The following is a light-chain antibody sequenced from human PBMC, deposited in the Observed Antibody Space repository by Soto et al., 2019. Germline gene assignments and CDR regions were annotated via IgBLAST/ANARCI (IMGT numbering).Light chain of an antibody. CDR3: QHYGSSPANT. CDR2: GAS. CDR1: QSVKSTY. J-gene: IGKJ2*01. V-gene: IGKV3-20*01. Sequence: ELVLTQSPGTLSLSPGERATLSCRASQSVKSTYLAWYQKKPGQAPRLLIYGASSRATGIPDRFSGSGSGTDFTLTTSRLEAEDFAVYYCQHYGSSPANTFGQGTKLEIK.